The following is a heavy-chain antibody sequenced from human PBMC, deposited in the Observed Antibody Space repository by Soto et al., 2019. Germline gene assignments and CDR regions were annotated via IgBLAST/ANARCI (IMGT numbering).Heavy chain of an antibody. CDR2: ISGSGGST. V-gene: IGHV3-23*01. D-gene: IGHD3-22*01. J-gene: IGHJ6*02. Sequence: QPGGSLRLSCAASGFTFSSYAMTWVRQAPGKGLEWVSGISGSGGSTYYADSVKGRFTISRDNSKNTMYLQMNSLRAEDTAVYYCAKGVRSYYYYGMDVWGQGPTVTVSS. CDR1: GFTFSSYA. CDR3: AKGVRSYYYYGMDV.